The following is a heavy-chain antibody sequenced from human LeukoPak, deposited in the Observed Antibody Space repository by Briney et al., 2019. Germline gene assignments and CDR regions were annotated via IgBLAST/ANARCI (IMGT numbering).Heavy chain of an antibody. CDR2: ISSSSSYI. CDR1: GFTVSSNY. J-gene: IGHJ4*02. V-gene: IGHV3-21*01. D-gene: IGHD3-22*01. Sequence: GGSLRLSCAASGFTVSSNYMSWVRQAPGKGLEWVSSISSSSSYIYYADSVKGRFTISRDNAKNSLYLQMNSLRAEDTAVYYCARVQYYDSSGLGYWGQGTLVTVSS. CDR3: ARVQYYDSSGLGY.